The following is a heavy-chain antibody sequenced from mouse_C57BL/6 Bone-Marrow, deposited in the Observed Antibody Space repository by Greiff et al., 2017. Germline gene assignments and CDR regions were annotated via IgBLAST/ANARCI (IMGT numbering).Heavy chain of an antibody. Sequence: QVQLQQPGAELVKPGASVKLSCKASGYTFTSYWMHWVKQRPGQGLEWIGMIHPNSGSTNYNEKFKSKATLTVDKSSSTAYMQLSSLTSEDSAVYYCARNRATVVFDYWGQGTTLTVSS. CDR3: ARNRATVVFDY. V-gene: IGHV1-64*01. CDR1: GYTFTSYW. D-gene: IGHD1-1*01. CDR2: IHPNSGST. J-gene: IGHJ2*01.